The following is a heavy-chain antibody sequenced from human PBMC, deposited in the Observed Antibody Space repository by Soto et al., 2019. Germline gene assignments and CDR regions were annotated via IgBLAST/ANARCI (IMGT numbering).Heavy chain of an antibody. CDR2: IYHSGST. CDR1: GGSISSGCYS. J-gene: IGHJ5*02. Sequence: QSLPGAVAGGSISSGCYSWMCFRQPPGKGLEWIGYIYHSGSTYYNPSLKSRVTISVDRSKNQFSLKLSSVTAADTAVYYCARDSSSLGGWFDPWGQGTLVTVSS. V-gene: IGHV4-30-2*01. D-gene: IGHD6-6*01. CDR3: ARDSSSLGGWFDP.